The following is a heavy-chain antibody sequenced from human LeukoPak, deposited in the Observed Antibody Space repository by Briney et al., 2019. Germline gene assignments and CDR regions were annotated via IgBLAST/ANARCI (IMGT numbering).Heavy chain of an antibody. CDR1: GGSISSYY. CDR2: IYYSEST. CDR3: ARDPSDYCSSTSCYTREYYFDY. J-gene: IGHJ4*02. Sequence: SETLSLTCTVSGGSISSYYWSWIRQPPGKGLEWIGYIYYSESTNYNPSLKSRVTISVDTSKNQFSLKLSSVTAADTAVYYCARDPSDYCSSTSCYTREYYFDYWGQGTLVTVSS. D-gene: IGHD2-2*02. V-gene: IGHV4-59*01.